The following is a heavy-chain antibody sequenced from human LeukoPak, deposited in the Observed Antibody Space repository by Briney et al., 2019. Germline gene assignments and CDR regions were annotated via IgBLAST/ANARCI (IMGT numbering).Heavy chain of an antibody. CDR2: INPNSGGT. CDR3: ARDRTTVTKDLDY. V-gene: IGHV1-2*02. J-gene: IGHJ4*02. CDR1: GYTFTGYY. D-gene: IGHD4-17*01. Sequence: ASVKVSFKASGYTFTGYYMHWVRQAPGQGLEWMGWINPNSGGTNYAQKFQGRVTMTRDTSISTAYMELSRLRSDDTAVYYCARDRTTVTKDLDYWGQGTLVTVSS.